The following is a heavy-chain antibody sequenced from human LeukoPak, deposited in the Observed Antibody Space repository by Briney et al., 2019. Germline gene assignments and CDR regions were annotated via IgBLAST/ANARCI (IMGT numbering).Heavy chain of an antibody. CDR3: ASEDCSSTSCYMSGSGHDY. D-gene: IGHD2-2*02. V-gene: IGHV4-34*01. CDR1: GGSFSGYY. J-gene: IGHJ4*02. CDR2: INHSGST. Sequence: PSETLSLTCAAYGGSFSGYYWSWIRQPPGKGLEWIGEINHSGSTNYNPSLKSRVIISVDTSKNQFSLKLSSVTAADTAVYYCASEDCSSTSCYMSGSGHDYWGQGTLVTVSS.